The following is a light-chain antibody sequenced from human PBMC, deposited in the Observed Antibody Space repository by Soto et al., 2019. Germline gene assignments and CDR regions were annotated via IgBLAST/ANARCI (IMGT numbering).Light chain of an antibody. V-gene: IGLV2-14*01. J-gene: IGLJ1*01. CDR2: EVS. Sequence: QSALTQPASVSGSPGQSVTISCTGTSNDVGGYNYVSWYQQHPGKAPKLVIYEVSHRPSGISDRFSGSKSSNTASLTISVLQVEDEAEYYCSSYTTSSPYVFGPGTKVTVL. CDR1: SNDVGGYNY. CDR3: SSYTTSSPYV.